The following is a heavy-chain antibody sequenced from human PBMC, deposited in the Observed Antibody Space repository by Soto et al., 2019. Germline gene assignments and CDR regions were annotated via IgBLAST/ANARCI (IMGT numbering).Heavy chain of an antibody. V-gene: IGHV4-34*01. CDR1: GGSLSGYD. Sequence: QVQLQQWGAGLLKPSETLSLTCAVYGGSLSGYDWSWIRQPPGKGLEWIGEINHSGSTNYNPSLGSRGTISGGPSNNQFSLKLTSVTAADTGLYYCARGPATYWGQGTQVTVS. CDR3: ARGPATY. J-gene: IGHJ4*02. CDR2: INHSGST.